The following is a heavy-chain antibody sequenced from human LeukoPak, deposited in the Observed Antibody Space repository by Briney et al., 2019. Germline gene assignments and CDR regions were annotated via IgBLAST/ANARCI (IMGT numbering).Heavy chain of an antibody. CDR1: GGSFSGYY. D-gene: IGHD6-13*01. V-gene: IGHV4-34*01. Sequence: SETLSLTCAVYGGSFSGYYWSWIRHPPGKGLEWIGEINHSGSTNYNPSLKSRVTISVDTSKNQFSLKLSSVAAEDTAVYYSARSLPGSHGYSGSYIDYWGQGTLVTVSS. J-gene: IGHJ4*02. CDR3: ARSLPGSHGYSGSYIDY. CDR2: INHSGST.